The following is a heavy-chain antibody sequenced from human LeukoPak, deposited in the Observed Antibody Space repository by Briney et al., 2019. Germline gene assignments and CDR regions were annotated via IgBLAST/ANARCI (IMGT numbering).Heavy chain of an antibody. Sequence: PGGSLRLSCAASGFTFSDYYMSWLRQAPGKGLEWISYISTTGTTIYYADSVEGRFTISRDNGKNSLYLQMNSLRAEDTAVYYCAELGVTMIGGVWGKGTTVIISS. V-gene: IGHV3-11*04. CDR1: GFTFSDYY. CDR3: AELGVTMIGGV. J-gene: IGHJ6*04. CDR2: ISTTGTTI. D-gene: IGHD3-10*02.